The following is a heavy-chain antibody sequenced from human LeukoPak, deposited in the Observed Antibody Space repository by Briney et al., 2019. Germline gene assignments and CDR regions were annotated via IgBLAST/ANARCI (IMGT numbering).Heavy chain of an antibody. Sequence: ASVKVSCKASRYTFTGYYMHWVRQAPGQGLEWMGWINPNSGGTNYAQKFQGRVTMTRDTSISTAYMELSRLRSDDTAVYYCARVEGSSTTNFDNWAREPWSPSPQ. CDR3: ARVEGSSTTNFDN. J-gene: IGHJ4*02. V-gene: IGHV1-2*02. D-gene: IGHD6-6*01. CDR1: RYTFTGYY. CDR2: INPNSGGT.